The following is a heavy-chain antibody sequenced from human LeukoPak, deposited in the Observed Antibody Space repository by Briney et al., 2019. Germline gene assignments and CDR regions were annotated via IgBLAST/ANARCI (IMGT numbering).Heavy chain of an antibody. CDR3: ARGRSLGYCSGGSCRLFDY. D-gene: IGHD2-15*01. CDR2: INPNSGGT. V-gene: IGHV1-2*02. Sequence: RASVKVSCKASGYTLTGYYMHWVRQAPGQGLEWMGWINPNSGGTNYAQKFQGRVTMTRDTSISTAYMELSRLRSDDTAVYYCARGRSLGYCSGGSCRLFDYWGQGTLVTVSS. CDR1: GYTLTGYY. J-gene: IGHJ4*02.